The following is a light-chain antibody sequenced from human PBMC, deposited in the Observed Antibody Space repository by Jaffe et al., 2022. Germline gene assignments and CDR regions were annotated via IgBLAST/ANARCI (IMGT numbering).Light chain of an antibody. CDR1: SGSVSASYY. CDR3: VLKVGIGIWV. V-gene: IGLV8-61*01. CDR2: NIN. J-gene: IGLJ3*02. Sequence: QTVVTQEPSFSVSPGGTVTLTCGLSSGSVSASYYPSWYQQTPGQAPRTLIYNINIRSSGVPDRFSGSILGDKAALTITGAQADDESDYYCVLKVGIGIWVFGGGTKLTVL.